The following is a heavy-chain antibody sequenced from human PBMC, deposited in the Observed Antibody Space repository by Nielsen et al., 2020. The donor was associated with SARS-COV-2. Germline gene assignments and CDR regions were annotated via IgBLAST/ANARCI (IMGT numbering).Heavy chain of an antibody. CDR1: GFTFSSYV. J-gene: IGHJ4*02. D-gene: IGHD3-16*01. CDR3: AKEHLVDRALIMYYFDS. V-gene: IGHV3-23*01. CDR2: IGGSGVPT. Sequence: GGSLRLSCAASGFTFSSYVMTWVRQAPGKGLEWVSLIGGSGVPTYYADSVKGRFTISRDNSKNTLYLQMNSLRAEDTAVYFCAKEHLVDRALIMYYFDSWGQGTLVTVSS.